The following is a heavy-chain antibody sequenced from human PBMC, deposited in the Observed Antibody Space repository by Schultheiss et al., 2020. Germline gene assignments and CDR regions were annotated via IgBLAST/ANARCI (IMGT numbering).Heavy chain of an antibody. CDR3: ATEAGYSSGWYPGDVDY. CDR1: GYTFTSYG. J-gene: IGHJ4*02. CDR2: IIPIFGTA. V-gene: IGHV1-69*05. Sequence: SVKVSCKASGYTFTSYGISWVRQAPGQGLEWMGGIIPIFGTANYAQKFQGRVTMTRNTSISTAYMEPSSLRSEDTAVYYCATEAGYSSGWYPGDVDYWGQGTLVTVSS. D-gene: IGHD6-19*01.